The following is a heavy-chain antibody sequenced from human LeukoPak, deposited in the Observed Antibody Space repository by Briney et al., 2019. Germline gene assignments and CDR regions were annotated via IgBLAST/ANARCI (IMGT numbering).Heavy chain of an antibody. J-gene: IGHJ4*02. CDR3: ARGRGYFDWSEGGFDY. Sequence: SVKVSCKASGGTFSSYAISWVRQAPGQGLEWMGGIIPIFGTANYAQKFQGRVTITADESTSTAYMELSSLRSEDTAVYYCARGRGYFDWSEGGFDYWGQGTLVTVSS. V-gene: IGHV1-69*13. CDR2: IIPIFGTA. CDR1: GGTFSSYA. D-gene: IGHD3-9*01.